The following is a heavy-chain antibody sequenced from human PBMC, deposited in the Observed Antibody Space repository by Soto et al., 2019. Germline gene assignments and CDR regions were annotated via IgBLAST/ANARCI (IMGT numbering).Heavy chain of an antibody. Sequence: GESLKISCKGSGYSFTSYWISWVRQMPGKGLEWMGRIDPSDSYTNYSPSFQGHVTISADKSISTAYLQWSSLKASDTAMYYCARHFGIVATGPPKIDEYYFDYWGQGTLVTVSS. D-gene: IGHD5-12*01. J-gene: IGHJ4*02. CDR1: GYSFTSYW. V-gene: IGHV5-10-1*01. CDR2: IDPSDSYT. CDR3: ARHFGIVATGPPKIDEYYFDY.